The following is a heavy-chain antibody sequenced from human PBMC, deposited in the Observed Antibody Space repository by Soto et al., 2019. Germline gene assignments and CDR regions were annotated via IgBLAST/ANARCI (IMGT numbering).Heavy chain of an antibody. CDR2: IKHSGST. CDR3: ARGSLGVVVVAAQPPHAFDI. J-gene: IGHJ3*02. CDR1: GGSFSGYY. D-gene: IGHD2-15*01. Sequence: TLSLTCAVYGGSFSGYYWSWIRQPPGKGLEWIGEIKHSGSTNYNPSLKSRDTITIDTSKNQFSLKLSSVTAADTVVYYFARGSLGVVVVAAQPPHAFDIWGQGTMVTVSS. V-gene: IGHV4-34*01.